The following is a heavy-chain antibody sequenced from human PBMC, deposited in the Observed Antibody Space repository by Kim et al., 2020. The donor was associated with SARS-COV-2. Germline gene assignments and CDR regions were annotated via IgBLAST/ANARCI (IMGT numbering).Heavy chain of an antibody. J-gene: IGHJ4*02. V-gene: IGHV3-23*01. D-gene: IGHD2-21*01. CDR3: AKAQINIVVVIAIPKDY. CDR1: GFTFSSYA. Sequence: GGSLRLSCAASGFTFSSYAMSWVRQAPGKGLEWVSAISGSGGSTYYADSVKGRFTISRDNSKNTLYLQMNSLRAEDTAVYYCAKAQINIVVVIAIPKDYWGQGTLVTVSS. CDR2: ISGSGGST.